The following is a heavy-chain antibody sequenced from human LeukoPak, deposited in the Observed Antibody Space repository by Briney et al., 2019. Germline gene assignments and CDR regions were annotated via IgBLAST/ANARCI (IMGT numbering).Heavy chain of an antibody. CDR3: ARVPYGGGLFGYFDY. V-gene: IGHV1-18*01. J-gene: IGHJ4*02. Sequence: GASVKVSCKASGYTFTSYGISWVRQAPGQGLEWMGWISAYNGNTNYAQKLQGRVTMTTDTSTSTAYMELRSLRSDDTAVYYCARVPYGGGLFGYFDYGGQGPLVTVSS. CDR1: GYTFTSYG. D-gene: IGHD4-23*01. CDR2: ISAYNGNT.